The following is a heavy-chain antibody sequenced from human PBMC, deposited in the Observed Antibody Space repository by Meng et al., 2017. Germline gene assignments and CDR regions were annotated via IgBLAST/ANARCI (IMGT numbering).Heavy chain of an antibody. J-gene: IGHJ4*02. V-gene: IGHV7-4-1*02. CDR1: GYTFTSYA. CDR3: AREGRVDFDY. D-gene: IGHD1-26*01. CDR2: INTNSGNP. Sequence: VQSGSEVKKPGGSVKVSCKASGYTFTSYAMNWVRQAPGQGREWMGWINTNSGNPTYAQGFTGRFVSSLDTSVSTAYLQISSLKAEDTAVYYCAREGRVDFDYWGQGTLVTVSS.